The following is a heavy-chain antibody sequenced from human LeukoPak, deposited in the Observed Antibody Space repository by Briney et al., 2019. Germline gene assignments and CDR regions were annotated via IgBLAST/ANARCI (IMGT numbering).Heavy chain of an antibody. J-gene: IGHJ6*03. CDR1: GFTFDDYG. V-gene: IGHV3-20*04. CDR3: AREQPYSSSWYVRLGHGEDYYYYYYMDV. Sequence: GGSLRLSCAASGFTFDDYGMSWVRQDLGKGLEWLSVINWNGGSTGYADSVKGRFTISRDNAKNSLYLQMNSLRAEDTALYYCAREQPYSSSWYVRLGHGEDYYYYYYMDVWGKGTTVTVSS. CDR2: INWNGGST. D-gene: IGHD6-13*01.